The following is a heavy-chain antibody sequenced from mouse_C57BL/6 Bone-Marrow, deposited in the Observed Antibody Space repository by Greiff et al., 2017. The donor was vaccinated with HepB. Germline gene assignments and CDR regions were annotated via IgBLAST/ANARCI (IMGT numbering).Heavy chain of an antibody. D-gene: IGHD2-12*01. Sequence: QVQLQQPGAELVKPGASVTLSCKASGFTFTSYCMQWVKQRPGQGLEWIGEIDPSGSYTNYNQKFKGKATLTVDTSSSTAYMQLSSLTSEDSAGYNCARDANDAYYFDYWGQGTTLTVSS. V-gene: IGHV1-50*01. CDR2: IDPSGSYT. J-gene: IGHJ2*01. CDR1: GFTFTSYC. CDR3: ARDANDAYYFDY.